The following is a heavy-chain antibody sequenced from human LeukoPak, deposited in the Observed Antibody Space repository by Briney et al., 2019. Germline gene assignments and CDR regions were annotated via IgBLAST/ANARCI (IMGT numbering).Heavy chain of an antibody. CDR3: ARVRSSHKRRGGGFDY. V-gene: IGHV1-8*01. Sequence: GASVKVSCKASGYTFTSYDINWARQATGQGLEWMGWMNPNSGNTGYAQKFQGRVTMTRNTSISTAYMELSSLRSEDTAVYYCARVRSSHKRRGGGFDYWGQGTLVTVSS. D-gene: IGHD2-2*01. CDR1: GYTFTSYD. J-gene: IGHJ4*02. CDR2: MNPNSGNT.